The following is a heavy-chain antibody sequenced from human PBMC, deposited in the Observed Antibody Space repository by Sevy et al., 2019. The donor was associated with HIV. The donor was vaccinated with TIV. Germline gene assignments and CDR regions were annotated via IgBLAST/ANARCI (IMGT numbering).Heavy chain of an antibody. V-gene: IGHV3-72*01. CDR2: TRNKADGYTT. CDR3: ATHAGIAAAGRVFDY. D-gene: IGHD6-13*01. Sequence: GGSLRLSCVASGFTFSDHYMEWVRQAPGKGEEWVGRTRNKADGYTTEKAASVKGRFTISRDESKNSLYVQMNSLKAEDTAVYYCATHAGIAAAGRVFDYWGQGTLVTVSS. CDR1: GFTFSDHY. J-gene: IGHJ4*02.